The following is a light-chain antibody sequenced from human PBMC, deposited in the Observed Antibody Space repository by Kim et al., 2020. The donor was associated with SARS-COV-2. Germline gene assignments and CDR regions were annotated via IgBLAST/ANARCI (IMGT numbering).Light chain of an antibody. J-gene: IGKJ2*01. CDR1: QSISSY. Sequence: DIQMTQSPSSLSASVGDSVTITCRASQSISSYLNWYQQKPGKAPKLLIYAASSLQSGVPSRFSGSGSGTDFTLTISSLQPEDFATYYCQQGYSTPYTFGQGTKLEI. CDR2: AAS. V-gene: IGKV1-39*01. CDR3: QQGYSTPYT.